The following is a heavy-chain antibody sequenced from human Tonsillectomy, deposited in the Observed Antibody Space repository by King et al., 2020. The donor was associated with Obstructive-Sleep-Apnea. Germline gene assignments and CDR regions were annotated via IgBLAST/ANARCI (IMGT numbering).Heavy chain of an antibody. CDR3: ARDQVGLRYFDWLQGRGLGFDY. D-gene: IGHD3-9*01. Sequence: VQLVESGGGVVQPGRSLRLSCAASGFTFSSYAMHWVRQAPGKGLEWVAVISYDGSNKYYADSVKGRFTISRDNSKNTLYLQMNSLRAEDTAVYYCARDQVGLRYFDWLQGRGLGFDYWGQGTLVTVSS. CDR2: ISYDGSNK. J-gene: IGHJ4*02. CDR1: GFTFSSYA. V-gene: IGHV3-30*04.